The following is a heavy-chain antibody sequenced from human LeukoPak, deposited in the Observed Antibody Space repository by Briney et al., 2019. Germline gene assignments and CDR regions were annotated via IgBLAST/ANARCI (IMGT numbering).Heavy chain of an antibody. CDR1: GGSILNNY. CDR3: ARWYDSGHYFEN. J-gene: IGHJ4*02. V-gene: IGHV4-59*13. CDR2: TSDSGHT. D-gene: IGHD6-19*01. Sequence: SETLSLTXSVTGGSILNNYWNWIRQPPGKGLEWIGYTSDSGHTYYNPSPKRRVTMSVDTSRNQFSLKVTSATCADTAVYCCARWYDSGHYFENWGRGTSVTVSS.